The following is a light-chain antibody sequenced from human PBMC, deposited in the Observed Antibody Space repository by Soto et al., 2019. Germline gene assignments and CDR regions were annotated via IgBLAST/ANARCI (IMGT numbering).Light chain of an antibody. CDR2: GAS. CDR3: QKYGSSFT. J-gene: IGKJ3*01. V-gene: IGKV3-20*01. CDR1: QSVSSSY. Sequence: EIVLTQSPGTLSLSPGERATLSCRASQSVSSSYLAWYQHKPGQGPRLLIYGASSRATGIPDRFSGSGSGTDFTLTSSRLEPEDFALYYCQKYGSSFTFGPGTKVDIK.